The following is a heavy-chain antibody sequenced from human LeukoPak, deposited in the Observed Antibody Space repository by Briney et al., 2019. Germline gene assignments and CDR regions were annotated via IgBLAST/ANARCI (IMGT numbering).Heavy chain of an antibody. V-gene: IGHV1-18*01. CDR2: ISGYDGNT. CDR3: ARENSYGMDV. J-gene: IGHJ6*02. CDR1: GYTFTSYA. Sequence: ASVKVSCKASGYTFTSYAISWVRQAPGQGLEWMGWISGYDGNTNYEQNLQGRVTMTTDISTRTADIELRSLRYDDTAVYYCARENSYGMDVWGQGTTVTVSS.